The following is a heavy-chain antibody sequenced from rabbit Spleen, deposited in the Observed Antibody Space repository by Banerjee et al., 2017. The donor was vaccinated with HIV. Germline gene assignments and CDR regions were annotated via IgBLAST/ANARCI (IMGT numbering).Heavy chain of an antibody. D-gene: IGHD1-1*01. CDR2: IDPFFGTT. J-gene: IGHJ6*01. CDR1: GFDFSSYY. Sequence: QLKESGGGLVQPGGSLKLSCKGSGFDFSSYYMSWVRQAPGKGLEWIGYIDPFFGTTYYASWVNGRFTISNDNAQNTVFLQMTSLTVADTATYFCARDLTNVIGWNFGLWGPGTLVTVS. V-gene: IGHV1S7*01. CDR3: ARDLTNVIGWNFGL.